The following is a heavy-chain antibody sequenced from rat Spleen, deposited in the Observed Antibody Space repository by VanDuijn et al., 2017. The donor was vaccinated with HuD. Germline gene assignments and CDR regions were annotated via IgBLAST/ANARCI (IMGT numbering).Heavy chain of an antibody. Sequence: EVKLVDSGGGLVQPGRSLNLSCVASGITFNNYWMTWIHQDTGMGLERVASITNSGGTTNYPDSVKGRFTISRANAKNSIHLQMDSLRSEDKATYYCTTGGGGIPFDHWGQGVMVTVSA. CDR2: ITNSGGTT. J-gene: IGHJ2*01. V-gene: IGHV5-31*01. D-gene: IGHD1-11*01. CDR1: GITFNNYW. CDR3: TTGGGGIPFDH.